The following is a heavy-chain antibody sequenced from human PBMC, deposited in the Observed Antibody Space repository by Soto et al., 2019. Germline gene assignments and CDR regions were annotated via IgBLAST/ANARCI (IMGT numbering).Heavy chain of an antibody. V-gene: IGHV3-33*01. J-gene: IGHJ5*02. CDR1: GFTFSSYG. D-gene: IGHD6-19*01. Sequence: PGGSLRLSCAASGFTFSSYGMHWVRQAPGKGLEWVAVIWYDGSNKYYADSVKGRFTISRDNSKNTLYLQMNSLRAEDTAVYYCARVGGRIAVAGTPLSYRFDPWGQGTLVTVSS. CDR2: IWYDGSNK. CDR3: ARVGGRIAVAGTPLSYRFDP.